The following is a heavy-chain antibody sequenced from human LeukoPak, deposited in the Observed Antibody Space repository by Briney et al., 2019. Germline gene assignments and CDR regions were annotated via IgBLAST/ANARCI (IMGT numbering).Heavy chain of an antibody. D-gene: IGHD2-2*02. J-gene: IGHJ4*02. CDR2: IKDDGGEK. V-gene: IGHV3-7*04. CDR1: GFTFSDYW. Sequence: GGSLRLSCAASGFTFSDYWMSWVRQAPGKGLEWVANIKDDGGEKYYVDSVRGRFTISRDNGKNSLSLQMNSLRAEDTAVYYCVRCTRRYPNDYWGQGTLVTVSS. CDR3: VRCTRRYPNDY.